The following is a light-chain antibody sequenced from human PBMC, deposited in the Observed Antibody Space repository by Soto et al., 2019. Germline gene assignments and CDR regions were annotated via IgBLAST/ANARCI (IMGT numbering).Light chain of an antibody. CDR1: QSISSY. J-gene: IGKJ1*01. CDR3: QQSYSTPPWT. CDR2: AAS. V-gene: IGKV1-39*01. Sequence: DIQMTQSPSSLSASVGDRVTITCRASQSISSYLNWYRQKLGKAPKLLIYAASSLQSGVPSRFSGSGSGTDFTLTISSLQPEDFATYYCQQSYSTPPWTFGQGTKVEIK.